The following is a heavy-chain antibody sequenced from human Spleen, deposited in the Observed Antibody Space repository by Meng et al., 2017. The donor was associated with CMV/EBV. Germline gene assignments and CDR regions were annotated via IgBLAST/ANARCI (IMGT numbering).Heavy chain of an antibody. V-gene: IGHV3-23*01. CDR1: GFTFSTYA. CDR2: LNGRDTEV. D-gene: IGHD2-8*02. Sequence: ETLSLTCAASGFTFSTYAMTWVRQTPGKGLEWVSTLNGRDTEVNYADSVRGRFTISRDNSKNTLYLQMYSLRAEDSAVYYCAKDSTGGYPHFFENWGQGALVTVSS. J-gene: IGHJ4*02. CDR3: AKDSTGGYPHFFEN.